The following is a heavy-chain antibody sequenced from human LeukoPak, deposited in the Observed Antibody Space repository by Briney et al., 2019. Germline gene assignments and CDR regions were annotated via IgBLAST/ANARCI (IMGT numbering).Heavy chain of an antibody. CDR3: ARVGCSGGSCLNFDY. V-gene: IGHV1-46*01. CDR1: GYTFTSYY. CDR2: INPSGGST. D-gene: IGHD2-15*01. Sequence: GASVKVSCKASGYTFTSYYMHWVRQAPGQGLEWMGIINPSGGSTSYAQKFQGRVTMTRDTSTSTVYMELSSLRSEDTAVYYCARVGCSGGSCLNFDYWGQGTLVTVSS. J-gene: IGHJ4*02.